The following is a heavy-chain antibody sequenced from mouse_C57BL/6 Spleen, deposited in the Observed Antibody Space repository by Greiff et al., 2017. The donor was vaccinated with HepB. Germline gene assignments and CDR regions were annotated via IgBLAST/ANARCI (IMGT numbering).Heavy chain of an antibody. CDR2: IYPGSGST. Sequence: QVQLQQPGAELVKPGASVKMSCKASGYTFTSYWITWVKQRPGQGLEWIGDIYPGSGSTNYNEKFKSKATLTVDTSSSTAYMQLSSLTSEDSAVYYCARMRGSNWIPDYWGQGTTLTVAS. D-gene: IGHD4-1*01. CDR3: ARMRGSNWIPDY. CDR1: GYTFTSYW. V-gene: IGHV1-55*01. J-gene: IGHJ2*01.